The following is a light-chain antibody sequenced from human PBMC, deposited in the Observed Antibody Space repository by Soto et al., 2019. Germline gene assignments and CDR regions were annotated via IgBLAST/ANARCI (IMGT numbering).Light chain of an antibody. CDR1: QSVSAW. CDR3: QSYRNFSWT. Sequence: IQMTQSPSTLSASVGDRVTITCRASQSVSAWLAWYQQKRGKAPKFLMYDVSTLESGVPLRFSGSGSGTEFTLTINSLEPDDFATYYCQSYRNFSWTFGQGTKVDI. CDR2: DVS. V-gene: IGKV1-5*01. J-gene: IGKJ1*01.